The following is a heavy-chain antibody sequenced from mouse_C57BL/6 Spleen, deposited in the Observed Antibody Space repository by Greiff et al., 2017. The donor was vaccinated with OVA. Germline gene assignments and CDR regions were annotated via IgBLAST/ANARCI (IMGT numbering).Heavy chain of an antibody. V-gene: IGHV1-52*01. CDR3: ARLGYPFDC. CDR1: GYTFTSYW. D-gene: IGHD3-1*01. CDR2: IDPSDSET. J-gene: IGHJ2*01. Sequence: QVHVKQPGAELVRPGSSVKLSCKASGYTFTSYWMHWVKQRPIQGLEWIGNIDPSDSETHYNQKFKDKATLTVDKSSSTAYMQLSSLTSEDSAVYYCARLGYPFDCWGQGTTLTVSS.